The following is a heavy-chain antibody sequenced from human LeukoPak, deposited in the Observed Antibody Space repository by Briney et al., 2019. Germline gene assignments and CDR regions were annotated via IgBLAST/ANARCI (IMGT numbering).Heavy chain of an antibody. D-gene: IGHD2-15*01. CDR2: IIPIFGTA. CDR1: GGTFSSYA. J-gene: IGHJ2*01. CDR3: ATERYCSGGSCNAYWYFDL. V-gene: IGHV1-69*13. Sequence: SVKVSCKASGGTFSSYAISWVRQAPGQGLEWMGGIIPIFGTANYAQKFQGRVTITADESTSTAYMELSSLRSEDTAVYYCATERYCSGGSCNAYWYFDLWGRGTLVTVSS.